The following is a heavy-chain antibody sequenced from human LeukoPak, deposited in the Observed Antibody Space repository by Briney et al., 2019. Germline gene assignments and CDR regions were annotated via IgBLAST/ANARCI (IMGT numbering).Heavy chain of an antibody. J-gene: IGHJ4*02. D-gene: IGHD5-18*01. Sequence: GGSLKLSCAASGFPFSSYSMNWVRRAPGKGLEWVSSISSSSSYIYYADSVKGRFTISRDNAKNSLYLQMNSLRAEDTAVYYCARDGLPTVDTAMVYYFDYWGQGTLVTVSS. CDR2: ISSSSSYI. V-gene: IGHV3-21*01. CDR1: GFPFSSYS. CDR3: ARDGLPTVDTAMVYYFDY.